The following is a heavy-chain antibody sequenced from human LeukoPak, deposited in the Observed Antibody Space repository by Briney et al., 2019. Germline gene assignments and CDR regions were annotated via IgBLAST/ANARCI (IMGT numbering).Heavy chain of an antibody. CDR1: GGSISSYY. Sequence: SETLSLTCTVSGGSISSYYWSWIRQPPGKGLEWIGYIYYSGSTNYNLSLKSRVTISVDTSKNQFSLKLSSVTAADTAVYYCARHGLGYYDSSGYYYLGNYYYYGMDVWGQGTTVTVSS. V-gene: IGHV4-59*08. CDR2: IYYSGST. D-gene: IGHD3-22*01. CDR3: ARHGLGYYDSSGYYYLGNYYYYGMDV. J-gene: IGHJ6*02.